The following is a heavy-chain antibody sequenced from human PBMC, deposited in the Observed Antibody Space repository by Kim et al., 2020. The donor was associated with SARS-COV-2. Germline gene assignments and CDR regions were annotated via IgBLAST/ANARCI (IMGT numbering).Heavy chain of an antibody. CDR2: THYAGGV. Sequence: SETLSLTCSVSGASITAYHWNWIRQPPGKGLEWIGFTHYAGGVFYSTSLKNRLTLSVDTSKNQFSLRLNSVTPADTAVYYCARWGRNEVTSIDAFDIWGQGTMVSVSS. V-gene: IGHV4-59*01. D-gene: IGHD2-21*02. CDR3: ARWGRNEVTSIDAFDI. CDR1: GASITAYH. J-gene: IGHJ3*02.